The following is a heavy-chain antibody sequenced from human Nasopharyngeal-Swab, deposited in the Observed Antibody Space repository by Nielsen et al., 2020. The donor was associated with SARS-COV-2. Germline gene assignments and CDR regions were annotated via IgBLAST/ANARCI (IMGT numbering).Heavy chain of an antibody. Sequence: WIRQPPGKGLEWIGSIYYSGSTYYNPSLKSRVTISVDTSKNQFSLKLSSVTAADTAVYYCASGRLRFLEWPAEGEFYYYYGMDVWGQGTTVTASS. CDR3: ASGRLRFLEWPAEGEFYYYYGMDV. V-gene: IGHV4-39*01. CDR2: IYYSGST. D-gene: IGHD3-3*01. J-gene: IGHJ6*02.